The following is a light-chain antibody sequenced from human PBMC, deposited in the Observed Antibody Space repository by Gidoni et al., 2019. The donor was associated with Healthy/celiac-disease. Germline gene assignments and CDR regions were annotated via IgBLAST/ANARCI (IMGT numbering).Light chain of an antibody. J-gene: IGKJ3*01. CDR2: DAA. CDR3: QQRSNWPPGGP. Sequence: IVLTQSPATLALSPGERATLSCRARQSVRGYLAWYQQKPGQAPRLLIYDAANRATGIPARFSGSGSGTDFTLTISSLEPEDFAVYYCQQRSNWPPGGPFGPGTKVDIK. CDR1: QSVRGY. V-gene: IGKV3-11*01.